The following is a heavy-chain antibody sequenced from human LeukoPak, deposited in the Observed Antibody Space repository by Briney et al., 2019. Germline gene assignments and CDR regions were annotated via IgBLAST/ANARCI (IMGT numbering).Heavy chain of an antibody. CDR1: GYTFTGYY. Sequence: ASVKVSCKASGYTFTGYYMHWVRQAPGQGLEWMGRINPNSGGTNYAQKFQGRVTMTRDTSISTAYMELSRLRSDNTAVYYCASVDYDILAGYSLFDYWGQGTLVTVSS. CDR2: INPNSGGT. V-gene: IGHV1-2*06. CDR3: ASVDYDILAGYSLFDY. D-gene: IGHD3-9*01. J-gene: IGHJ4*02.